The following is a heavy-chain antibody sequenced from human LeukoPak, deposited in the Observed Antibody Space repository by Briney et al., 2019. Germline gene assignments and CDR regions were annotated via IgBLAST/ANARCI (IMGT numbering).Heavy chain of an antibody. CDR3: AGGPRWLAFDY. V-gene: IGHV3-53*01. J-gene: IGHJ4*02. CDR1: GFTVRSNH. Sequence: GGSLRLSCAAPGFTVRSNHMSWVRQAPGKGLEWVSVIYNGDNTNYADSVKGRFTISRDNSKSTLYLQMNSLRTEDTAVYYCAGGPRWLAFDYWGQGTLVTVSS. CDR2: IYNGDNT. D-gene: IGHD6-19*01.